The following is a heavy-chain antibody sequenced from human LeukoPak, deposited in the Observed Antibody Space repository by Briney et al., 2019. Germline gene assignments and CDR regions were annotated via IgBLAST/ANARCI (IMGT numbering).Heavy chain of an antibody. CDR3: APRTRSFSHTYGGAYYYYYMDV. V-gene: IGHV4-59*02. CDR1: GGSGSSDS. J-gene: IGHJ6*03. D-gene: IGHD5-18*01. Sequence: SETLSLTCTVSGGSGSSDSWSWIRQPPGQGLEWIGYISYSGSTSYNPSLKSRVTISVDPSKSQLSLKLRSVTAADTAVYYCAPRTRSFSHTYGGAYYYYYMDVWGKGTTVIVS. CDR2: ISYSGST.